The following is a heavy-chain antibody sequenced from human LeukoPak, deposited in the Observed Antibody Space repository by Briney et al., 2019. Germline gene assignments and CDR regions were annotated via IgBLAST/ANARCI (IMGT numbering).Heavy chain of an antibody. CDR1: GGSFSGYY. J-gene: IGHJ4*02. CDR2: INHSGST. CDR3: ARGEELLYYFDY. D-gene: IGHD2-21*02. V-gene: IGHV4-34*01. Sequence: SETLSLTCAVYGGSFSGYYWSWIRQPPGKGLEWIGEINHSGSTNYNPSLKSRVTISVDTSKNQFSLKLSSVTAADTAVYYCARGEELLYYFDYWGQGTLVTVSS.